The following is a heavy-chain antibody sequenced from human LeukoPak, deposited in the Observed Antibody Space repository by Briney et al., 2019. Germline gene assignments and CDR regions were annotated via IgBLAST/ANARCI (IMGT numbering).Heavy chain of an antibody. D-gene: IGHD2-15*01. Sequence: SETLSLTCNVSGVSVSDGRYYWTWIRQLPGKGLEWIGYKYYSGSAKYNPSLKSRLTISIDTSKNQFSLRLSSVTAADTATYYCATPYCSGISCLDIFNMWGQGTRVTVSS. CDR1: GVSVSDGRYY. CDR3: ATPYCSGISCLDIFNM. V-gene: IGHV4-31*03. J-gene: IGHJ3*02. CDR2: KYYSGSA.